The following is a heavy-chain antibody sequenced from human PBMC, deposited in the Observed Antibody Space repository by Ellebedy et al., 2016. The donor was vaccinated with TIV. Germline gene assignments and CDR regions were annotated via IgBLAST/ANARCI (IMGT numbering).Heavy chain of an antibody. CDR2: ISYDGSNK. D-gene: IGHD6-19*01. V-gene: IGHV3-30*18. J-gene: IGHJ6*02. Sequence: GGSLRLXCAASGFTFSSYGMHWVRQAPGKGLEWVAVISYDGSNKYYADSVKGRFTISRDNSKNTLYLQMNSLRAEDTAVYYCAKDAGRVAGFPWNGMDVWGQGTTVTVSS. CDR3: AKDAGRVAGFPWNGMDV. CDR1: GFTFSSYG.